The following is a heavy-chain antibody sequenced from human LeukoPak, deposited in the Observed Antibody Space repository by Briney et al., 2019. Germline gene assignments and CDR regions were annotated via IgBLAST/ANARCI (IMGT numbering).Heavy chain of an antibody. D-gene: IGHD2-21*01. V-gene: IGHV4-59*08. CDR2: IYHSGSI. CDR1: VGSSIPYW. J-gene: IGHJ4*02. CDR3: VRFTRYESGDSYLAS. Sequence: SETLSLTCTVSVGSSIPYWWSWVRQPPGKGLEWIGHIYHSGSITYNASLESRLTISVDTSKNQFSPNLKSVTAADTAIYYCVRFTRYESGDSYLASWGQGTLVTVSS.